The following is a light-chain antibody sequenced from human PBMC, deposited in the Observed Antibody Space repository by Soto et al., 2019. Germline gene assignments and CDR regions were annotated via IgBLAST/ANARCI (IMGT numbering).Light chain of an antibody. J-gene: IGKJ2*01. CDR2: GAS. V-gene: IGKV3-20*01. CDR3: QQYGSSPPYT. CDR1: QSVSSSY. Sequence: DIVMTQSPESLAVSLGERATINCRSSQSVSSSYLAWYQQKPGQAPRLLIYGASSRATGIPDRFSGSGSGTDFTLTISRLEPEDFAVYYCQQYGSSPPYTFGQGTKLEIK.